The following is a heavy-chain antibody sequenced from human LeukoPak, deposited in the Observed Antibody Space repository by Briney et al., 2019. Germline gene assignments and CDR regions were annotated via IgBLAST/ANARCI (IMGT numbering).Heavy chain of an antibody. V-gene: IGHV3-30-3*01. CDR3: AKGLYYYDRSGYLTFDY. CDR1: GFTFSSYA. CDR2: ISYDGSNK. Sequence: GGSLRLSCAASGFTFSSYAMHWVRQAPGKGLEWVAVISYDGSNKYYADSVKGRFTISRDNSKNTLYLQMNSLRAEDTAVYYCAKGLYYYDRSGYLTFDYWGQGTLVTVSS. J-gene: IGHJ4*02. D-gene: IGHD3-22*01.